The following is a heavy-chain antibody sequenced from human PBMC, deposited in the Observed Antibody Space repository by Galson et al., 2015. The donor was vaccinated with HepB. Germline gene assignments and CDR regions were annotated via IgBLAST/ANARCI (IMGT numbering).Heavy chain of an antibody. V-gene: IGHV1-8*01. Sequence: SVKVSCKASGYTFTSYDINWVRQATGQGLEWMGWMNPNSGNTGYAQKFQGRVTMTRNTSISTAYMELSSLRSEDTAVYYCARGSPRLRGNWNDEGYFDYWGQGTLVTVSS. CDR3: ARGSPRLRGNWNDEGYFDY. J-gene: IGHJ4*02. CDR1: GYTFTSYD. CDR2: MNPNSGNT. D-gene: IGHD1-1*01.